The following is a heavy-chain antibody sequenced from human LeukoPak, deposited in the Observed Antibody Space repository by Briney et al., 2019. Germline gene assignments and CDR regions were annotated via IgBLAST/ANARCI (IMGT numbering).Heavy chain of an antibody. D-gene: IGHD3-3*01. CDR1: GGSISSGSYY. CDR2: IYHSGST. J-gene: IGHJ4*02. CDR3: ARADYDFWSGKAFDY. V-gene: IGHV4-30-2*01. Sequence: SETLSLTCTVSGGSISSGSYYWSWIRQPPGKGLEWIGYIYHSGSTYYNPSLKSRVTISVDRSKNQFSLKLSSVTAADTAVYYCARADYDFWSGKAFDYWGQGTLVTVSS.